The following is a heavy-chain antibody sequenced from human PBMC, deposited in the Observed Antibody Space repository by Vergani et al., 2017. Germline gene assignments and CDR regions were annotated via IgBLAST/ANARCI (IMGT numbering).Heavy chain of an antibody. CDR1: GGSFSGYY. J-gene: IGHJ6*03. CDR3: ARGRCIAAGPPSSRSCYYYYYMDV. V-gene: IGHV4-34*01. Sequence: QVQLQQWGAGLLKPSETLSLTCAVYGGSFSGYYWSWIRQPPGKGLEWIGEINHSKSTNYNPHLKSRVTISVDTSKNQFSLKLSSVTAADTAVYYCARGRCIAAGPPSSRSCYYYYYMDVWGKGTTVTVSS. CDR2: INHSKST. D-gene: IGHD6-6*01.